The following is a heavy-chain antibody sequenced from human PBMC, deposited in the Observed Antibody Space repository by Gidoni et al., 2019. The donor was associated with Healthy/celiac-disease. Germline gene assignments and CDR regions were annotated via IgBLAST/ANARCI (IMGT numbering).Heavy chain of an antibody. CDR1: GGSFSGYY. J-gene: IGHJ5*02. Sequence: QVQLQQWGAGLLKPSETLSLTCAVYGGSFSGYYWSWIRQPPGKGLEWIGEINHSGSTNYNPSLKSRVTISVDTSKNQFSLKLSSVTAADTAVYYCAREFCSSTSCYSVWFDPWGQGTLVTVSS. V-gene: IGHV4-34*01. CDR3: AREFCSSTSCYSVWFDP. CDR2: INHSGST. D-gene: IGHD2-2*01.